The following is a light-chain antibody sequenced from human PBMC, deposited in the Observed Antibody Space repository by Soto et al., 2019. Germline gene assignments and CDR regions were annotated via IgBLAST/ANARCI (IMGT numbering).Light chain of an antibody. CDR3: QQGYNFPRA. CDR2: ATS. CDR1: QSLGSN. V-gene: IGKV3-15*01. Sequence: EIVMTQSPATLSVSPGERAALSCRASQSLGSNLAWYHQKPGQAPRLLLYATSSRATGVPDRFSGDGSGTEFTLTISSLQSEDFATYYCQQGYNFPRAFGQGTRVEI. J-gene: IGKJ1*01.